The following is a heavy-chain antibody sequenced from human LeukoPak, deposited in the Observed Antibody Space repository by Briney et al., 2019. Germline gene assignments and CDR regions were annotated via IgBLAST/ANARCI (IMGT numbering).Heavy chain of an antibody. Sequence: GGSLRLSCAASGFTFSSHNMNWVRQAPGKGLEWVSFISITGGTAYYADSVKGRFTISRDNAQNSLFLQMNSLRDEDTAVYYCARDRGLNYWGQGTLVTVSS. V-gene: IGHV3-48*02. CDR2: ISITGGTA. CDR3: ARDRGLNY. D-gene: IGHD5-24*01. J-gene: IGHJ4*02. CDR1: GFTFSSHN.